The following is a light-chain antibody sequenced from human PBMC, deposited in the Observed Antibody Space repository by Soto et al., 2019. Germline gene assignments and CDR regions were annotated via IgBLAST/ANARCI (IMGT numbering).Light chain of an antibody. J-gene: IGKJ4*01. CDR2: GAS. V-gene: IGKV3-20*01. CDR3: QQYGSSPDT. Sequence: EIVLTQSPGTLSLSPGERATLSCRASQSVSSSYLAWYQQKPGQAPRLLIYGASSRATGIPDRCSGSGSGTALTLTISRLEPEDFAVYYCQQYGSSPDTFGGGTKVEIK. CDR1: QSVSSSY.